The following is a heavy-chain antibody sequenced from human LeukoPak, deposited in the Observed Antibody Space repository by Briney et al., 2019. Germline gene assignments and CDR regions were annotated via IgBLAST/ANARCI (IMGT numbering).Heavy chain of an antibody. CDR2: MNPNSGNT. CDR1: GYAFTSYD. J-gene: IGHJ4*02. D-gene: IGHD3-3*01. V-gene: IGHV1-8*01. Sequence: GASVKVSCKASGYAFTSYDINWVRQATGQGLEWMGWMNPNSGNTGYAQKFQGRFTMTRNTSISTAYMELSSLRSEDTAVYYCARRLRYYDVWSGYYRPKYYFDYWGQGTLVTVSS. CDR3: ARRLRYYDVWSGYYRPKYYFDY.